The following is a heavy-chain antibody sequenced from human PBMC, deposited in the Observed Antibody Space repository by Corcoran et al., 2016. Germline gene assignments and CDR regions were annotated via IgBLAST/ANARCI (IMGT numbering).Heavy chain of an antibody. CDR3: ARSHCCSTSCFDQDFDY. Sequence: EVQLVQSGAEVKKPGESLKISCKGSGYSFTSYWIGWVRQMPGKGLEWMGIIYPGDSDTRYSPSFQGQVTISADKSISTAYLQWSSLKASDTAMYYCARSHCCSTSCFDQDFDYWGQGTLVAVAS. V-gene: IGHV5-51*01. CDR2: IYPGDSDT. D-gene: IGHD2-2*01. J-gene: IGHJ4*02. CDR1: GYSFTSYW.